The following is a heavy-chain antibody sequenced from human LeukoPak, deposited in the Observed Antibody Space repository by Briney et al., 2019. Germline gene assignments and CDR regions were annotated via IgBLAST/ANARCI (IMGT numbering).Heavy chain of an antibody. V-gene: IGHV1-8*01. CDR2: MNPNSGNT. D-gene: IGHD3-10*01. J-gene: IGHJ5*02. CDR1: GYTFTSYD. CDR3: ARGQFSNTRRKVLWFGELLRNWFDP. Sequence: ASVKVSCKASGYTFTSYDINWVRQATGQGLEWMGWMNPNSGNTGYAQKFQGRVTMTRNTSISTAYMELSSLRSEDTAVYYCARGQFSNTRRKVLWFGELLRNWFDPWGQGTLVTVSS.